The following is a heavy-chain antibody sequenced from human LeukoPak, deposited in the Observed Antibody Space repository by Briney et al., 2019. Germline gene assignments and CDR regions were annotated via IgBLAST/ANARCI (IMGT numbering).Heavy chain of an antibody. Sequence: PGGSLRLSCAASGFTFSDYFMDWFRQAPGKGLEWVGRTANKVDIYTTGYAASVKGRFTISGDDSENSVYLQMNSLKIEDTAVYYCTRSFYANDYWGQGTLVTVSS. J-gene: IGHJ4*02. CDR2: TANKVDIYTT. D-gene: IGHD2/OR15-2a*01. CDR3: TRSFYANDY. CDR1: GFTFSDYF. V-gene: IGHV3-72*01.